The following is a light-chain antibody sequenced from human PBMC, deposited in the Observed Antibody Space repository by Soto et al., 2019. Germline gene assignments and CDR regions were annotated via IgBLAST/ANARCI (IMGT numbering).Light chain of an antibody. J-gene: IGLJ2*01. Sequence: QSALTQPASVSASPGQSITISCTGTSSDVGGYNYVSWYQQRPGKAPKLMIYDVSNRPSGVSDRFSGSKSGNTASLTISGLQAEDEADYYCSSYTSAGTLVFGGGTKLTVL. CDR2: DVS. CDR3: SSYTSAGTLV. CDR1: SSDVGGYNY. V-gene: IGLV2-14*01.